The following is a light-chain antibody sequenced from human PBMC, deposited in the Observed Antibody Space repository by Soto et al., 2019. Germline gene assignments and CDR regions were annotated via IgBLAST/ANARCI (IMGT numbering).Light chain of an antibody. CDR2: AAS. CDR1: QSVTTN. J-gene: IGKJ4*01. V-gene: IGKV3-15*01. Sequence: EIVMTQSPATLSVSPGERATLSCRASQSVTTNLAWYQQKPGQAPRLVIYAASTRATGVPVRFTGSGSGTEFTLTISSLQSEDVGVYYCQQYHKWPPLTFGGGTKVDIK. CDR3: QQYHKWPPLT.